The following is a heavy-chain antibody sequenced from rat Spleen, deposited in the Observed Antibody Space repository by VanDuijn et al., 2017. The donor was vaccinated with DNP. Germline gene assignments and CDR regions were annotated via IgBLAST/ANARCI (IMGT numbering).Heavy chain of an antibody. V-gene: IGHV5-25*01. D-gene: IGHD3-1*01. J-gene: IGHJ1*01. Sequence: EVQLVESGGGLVQPGRSMKLSCAASGFTFSNYYMAWVRQAPRKGLEWAAAISPRGSRTYYPDSMKGRFTISRDDAKSSLYLQMNSLKSEDTATYYCARGSTSIYWYFDFWGPGTMVTVSS. CDR1: GFTFSNYY. CDR3: ARGSTSIYWYFDF. CDR2: ISPRGSRT.